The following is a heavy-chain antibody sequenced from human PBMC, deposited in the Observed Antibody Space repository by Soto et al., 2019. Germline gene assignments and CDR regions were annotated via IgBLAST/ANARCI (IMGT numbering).Heavy chain of an antibody. J-gene: IGHJ6*02. V-gene: IGHV1-69*13. CDR1: GYTFTSYG. D-gene: IGHD6-6*01. CDR2: IIPIFGTA. Sequence: SVKVSCKASGYTFTSYGISWVRQAPGQGLERMGGIIPIFGTANYAQKFQGRVTITADESTSTAYMELSSLRSEDTAVYYCAIAARPRGNYYYYYGMDVWGQGTTVTVSS. CDR3: AIAARPRGNYYYYYGMDV.